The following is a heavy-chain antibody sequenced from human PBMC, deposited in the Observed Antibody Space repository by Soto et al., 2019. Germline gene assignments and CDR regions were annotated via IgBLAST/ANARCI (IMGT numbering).Heavy chain of an antibody. V-gene: IGHV3-11*01. Sequence: QVQVVESGGGVVQPGRSLRLSCAASGFTFSDYDMSWIRQAPGKGLEWVSYISSSGSTIYYADSVKGRFTISRDNAKNSLYRELSSRRGVDAGVFNCASGVQQPHGMGVWGQGTTVTVSS. CDR3: ASGVQQPHGMGV. CDR1: GFTFSDYD. J-gene: IGHJ6*02. D-gene: IGHD6-13*01. CDR2: ISSSGSTI.